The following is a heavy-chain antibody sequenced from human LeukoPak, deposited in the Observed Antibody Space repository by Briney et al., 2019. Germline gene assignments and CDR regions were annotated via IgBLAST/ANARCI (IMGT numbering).Heavy chain of an antibody. J-gene: IGHJ5*02. CDR3: ARQYERTLRLVH. CDR2: ISSSGSTI. Sequence: GGSLRLSCAASGFTFSGYYMSWIRQAPGKGLEWVSYISSSGSTIYYADSVKGRFTISRDNAKNSLYLQMNSLRAEDTAVYYCARQYERTLRLVHWGQGTLVTVSS. CDR1: GFTFSGYY. D-gene: IGHD4-17*01. V-gene: IGHV3-11*01.